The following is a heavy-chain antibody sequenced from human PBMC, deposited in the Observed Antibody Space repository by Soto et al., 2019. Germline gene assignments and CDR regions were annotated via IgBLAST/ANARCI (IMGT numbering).Heavy chain of an antibody. Sequence: QAQLVQSGAEVKKPGASVKVSCKASGYNFTSSGISWVRQAPGQGLEWMGWISAYSGDTRNIQKFQGRVTMSRDRSTSTAYMELRSLRSDDTAVYYCATVAGAFDIWGQGTMVIVSS. CDR1: GYNFTSSG. V-gene: IGHV1-18*01. J-gene: IGHJ3*02. D-gene: IGHD6-19*01. CDR2: ISAYSGDT. CDR3: ATVAGAFDI.